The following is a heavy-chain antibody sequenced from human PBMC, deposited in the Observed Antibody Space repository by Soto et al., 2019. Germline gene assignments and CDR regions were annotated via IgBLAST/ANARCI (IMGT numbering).Heavy chain of an antibody. J-gene: IGHJ4*02. CDR1: GGSFSGYY. Sequence: SETLSLTCAVYGGSFSGYYWSWIRQPPGKGLEWIGEINHSGSTNYNPSLKSRVTISVDTSKNQFSLKLSSVTAADTAVYYCARGDRITHSPTFYYFDYWGQGTLVTVSS. D-gene: IGHD3-10*01. V-gene: IGHV4-34*01. CDR2: INHSGST. CDR3: ARGDRITHSPTFYYFDY.